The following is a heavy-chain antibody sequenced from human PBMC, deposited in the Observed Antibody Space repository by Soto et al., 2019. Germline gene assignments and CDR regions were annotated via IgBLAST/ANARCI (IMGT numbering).Heavy chain of an antibody. V-gene: IGHV3-48*02. CDR3: ARFGTPMWKDYFDY. J-gene: IGHJ4*02. CDR2: IRSSSSTI. Sequence: EVQLVESGGGLVQPGGSLRLSCAASGFTLGDYSMNWVRQAPGKGLEWVSYIRSSSSTIYYADSVKGRFTISRDDAKNSLYLQMSCLTDEDTAVYYCARFGTPMWKDYFDYWGQGTLVTVSS. D-gene: IGHD3-16*01. CDR1: GFTLGDYS.